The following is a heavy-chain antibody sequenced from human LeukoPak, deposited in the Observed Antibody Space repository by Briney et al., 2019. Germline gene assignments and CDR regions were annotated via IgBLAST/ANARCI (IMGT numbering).Heavy chain of an antibody. CDR1: GFTFSNYG. J-gene: IGHJ5*02. V-gene: IGHV3-30*04. CDR3: TRDGGGGYNQIDA. Sequence: GGSLRLSCTASGFTFSNYGMHWVRQAPGRGLESVAVISHDGNKKYYANSVKGQFTISRDNSKNTLYLQMDSLRAVDTALYYCTRDGGGGYNQIDAWGQGTLVTVSS. D-gene: IGHD5-24*01. CDR2: ISHDGNKK.